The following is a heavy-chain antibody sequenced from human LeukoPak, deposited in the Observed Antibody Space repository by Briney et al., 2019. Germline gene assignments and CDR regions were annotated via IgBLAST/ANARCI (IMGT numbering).Heavy chain of an antibody. D-gene: IGHD3-10*01. CDR3: AREGSWGTVAFDI. CDR2: INPSGGST. V-gene: IGHV1-46*04. J-gene: IGHJ3*02. Sequence: GASVKVSCKASGYTFISYYMHWVRQAPGQGLEWMGIINPSGGSTSYAQKLQGRVRMTRDTSTSTVYMELSSLRSEDTAMYYCAREGSWGTVAFDIWGQGTMVTVSS. CDR1: GYTFISYY.